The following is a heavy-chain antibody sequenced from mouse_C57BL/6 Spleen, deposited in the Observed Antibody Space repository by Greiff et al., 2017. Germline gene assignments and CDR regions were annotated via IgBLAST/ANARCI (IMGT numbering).Heavy chain of an antibody. V-gene: IGHV1-69*01. J-gene: IGHJ2*01. CDR2: IVPSASYT. Sequence: QVQLQQPGAELVIPGASVKLSCKASGYTFTSYWMHWVKQRPGQGLEWIGEIVPSASYTNYNQKFKGKSTLTVDKSSSTAYMQLSSLTSEDAAGYYCARGDYFDYWGQGTTVTVSS. CDR1: GYTFTSYW. CDR3: ARGDYFDY.